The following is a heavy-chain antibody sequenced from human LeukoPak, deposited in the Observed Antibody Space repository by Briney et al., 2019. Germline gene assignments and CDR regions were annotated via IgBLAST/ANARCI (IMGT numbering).Heavy chain of an antibody. J-gene: IGHJ5*02. V-gene: IGHV3-30*18. CDR1: GFTFSSYG. D-gene: IGHD2-2*01. CDR3: AKAYQGNSNWFDP. Sequence: GGSLRLSCAASGFTFSSYGMHWVRQAPGKGLERVAVISYDGSNKYYADSVKGRFTVSRDNSKNTLYLQMNSPRAEDTAVYYCAKAYQGNSNWFDPWGQGTLVTVSS. CDR2: ISYDGSNK.